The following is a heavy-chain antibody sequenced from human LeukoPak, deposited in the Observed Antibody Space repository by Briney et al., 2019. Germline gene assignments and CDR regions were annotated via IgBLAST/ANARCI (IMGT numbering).Heavy chain of an antibody. J-gene: IGHJ4*02. Sequence: GGSLRLSCAASGFTFSSYSMNWVRQAPGKGLEWVSAISGSGGSTYYADSVKGRFTISRDNSKNTLYLQMNSLRAEDTAVYYCAKGGHSGSYYPRDYWGQGTLVTVSS. CDR2: ISGSGGST. D-gene: IGHD1-26*01. CDR1: GFTFSSYS. V-gene: IGHV3-23*01. CDR3: AKGGHSGSYYPRDY.